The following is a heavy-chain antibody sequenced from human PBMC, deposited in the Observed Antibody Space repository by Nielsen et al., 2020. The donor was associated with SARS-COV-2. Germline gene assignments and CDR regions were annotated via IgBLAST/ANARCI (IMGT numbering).Heavy chain of an antibody. CDR3: ARGWEDDILTGYYGD. Sequence: SETLSLTCTVSGGSISSYYWSWIRQPPGKGLEWIGEINHSGSTNYNPSLKSRVTISVDTSKNQFSLKPSSVTAADTAVYYCARGWEDDILTGYYGDWGQGTLVTVSS. D-gene: IGHD3-9*01. J-gene: IGHJ4*02. CDR2: INHSGST. CDR1: GGSISSYY. V-gene: IGHV4-34*01.